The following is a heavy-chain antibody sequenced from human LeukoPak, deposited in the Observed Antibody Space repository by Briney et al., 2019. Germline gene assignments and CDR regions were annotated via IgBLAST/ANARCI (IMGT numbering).Heavy chain of an antibody. V-gene: IGHV4-34*01. J-gene: IGHJ4*02. Sequence: NPSETLSLTCAVYGGSFSGYYWSWIRQPPGKGLEWMGEINHSGSTNYNPSLKSRVTISVDTPKNQFSLKLSSVTAADTAVYYCARGGAGADYDFWSGPTRVYYFDYWGQGTLVTVSS. CDR3: ARGGAGADYDFWSGPTRVYYFDY. CDR2: INHSGST. CDR1: GGSFSGYY. D-gene: IGHD3-3*01.